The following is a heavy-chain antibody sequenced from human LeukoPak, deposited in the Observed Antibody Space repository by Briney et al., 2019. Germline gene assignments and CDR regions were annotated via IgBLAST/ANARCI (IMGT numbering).Heavy chain of an antibody. J-gene: IGHJ2*01. V-gene: IGHV4-61*08. Sequence: SETLSLTWTVSGVSVSSGGYYWSWIRQPPGKGLEWIGYIYYSGSTNYNPSLKSRVTISRDTSKNQFSLKLSSLTAADTAVYYCAREAPYWYFDLWGRGTLVTVSS. CDR1: GVSVSSGGYY. CDR2: IYYSGST. CDR3: AREAPYWYFDL.